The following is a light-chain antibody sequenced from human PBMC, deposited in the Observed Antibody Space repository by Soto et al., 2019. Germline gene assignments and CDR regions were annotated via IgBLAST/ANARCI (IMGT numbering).Light chain of an antibody. CDR1: HTISSN. V-gene: IGKV1-39*01. CDR2: AAS. Sequence: DIQMTQSPSSLSASIGDRVTITCRASHTISSNLNWYQQKPGKAPQLLIYAASSVPSGVPPRFSGRGSGTEFTLTVSSLQSEDFATYYCLQTYSVPWTFGHGTKVEIE. CDR3: LQTYSVPWT. J-gene: IGKJ1*01.